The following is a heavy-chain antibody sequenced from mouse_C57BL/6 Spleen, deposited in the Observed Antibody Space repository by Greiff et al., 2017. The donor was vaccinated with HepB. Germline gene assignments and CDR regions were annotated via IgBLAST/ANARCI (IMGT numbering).Heavy chain of an antibody. V-gene: IGHV1-82*01. CDR1: GYAFSSSW. CDR2: IYPGDGDT. CDR3: WLIYYDYDGAYYYAMDY. Sequence: QVQLQQSGPELVKPGASVKISCKASGYAFSSSWMNWVKQRPGKGLVWIGRIYPGDGDTNYNGKFKGKATLTADKSSSTAYMQLSSLTSEDSAVYFWWLIYYDYDGAYYYAMDYWGQGTSVTVSS. D-gene: IGHD2-4*01. J-gene: IGHJ4*01.